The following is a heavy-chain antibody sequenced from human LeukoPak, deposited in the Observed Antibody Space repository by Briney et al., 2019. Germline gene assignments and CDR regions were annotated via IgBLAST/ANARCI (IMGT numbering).Heavy chain of an antibody. V-gene: IGHV4-59*08. Sequence: SETLSLTCTASGGSISHYFWSWIRQPPGKALEWIGYIYYSGSTNYNPSLKSRVTVSVDPSKNQFSLKLNSVTAADTAVYYCAKTVAGYWYFDLWGRGTLVTVSS. J-gene: IGHJ2*01. CDR2: IYYSGST. CDR3: AKTVAGYWYFDL. D-gene: IGHD6-19*01. CDR1: GGSISHYF.